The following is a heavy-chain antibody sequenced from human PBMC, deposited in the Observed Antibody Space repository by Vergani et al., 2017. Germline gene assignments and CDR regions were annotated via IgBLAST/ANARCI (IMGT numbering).Heavy chain of an antibody. V-gene: IGHV3-30-3*01. J-gene: IGHJ3*02. CDR1: GSTFSSYA. CDR2: ISYDGSNK. Sequence: VQLVESGGGLVQPGRSLRLSCAASGSTFSSYAMHWVRQAPGKGLEWVAVISYDGSNKYYADSVKGRFTISRDNSKDTLYLQMNSLRAEDTAVYYCAREGRPAYYYDSSGYWGDAFDIWGQGTMVTVSS. D-gene: IGHD3-22*01. CDR3: AREGRPAYYYDSSGYWGDAFDI.